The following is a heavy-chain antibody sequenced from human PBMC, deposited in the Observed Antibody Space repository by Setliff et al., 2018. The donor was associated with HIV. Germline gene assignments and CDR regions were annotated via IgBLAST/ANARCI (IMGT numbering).Heavy chain of an antibody. CDR2: IRRETYGGTT. CDR3: ARDRGDSSGYYDAFDI. Sequence: GSLRLSCLGSGFTFGNYAVSWFRQAPGKGLEWISFIRRETYGGTTGYAASVKGRYTISRDDSESIAYLHMSSLKSEDTAMYFCARDRGDSSGYYDAFDIWGQGTMVTVSS. V-gene: IGHV3-49*03. D-gene: IGHD6-19*01. CDR1: GFTFGNYA. J-gene: IGHJ3*02.